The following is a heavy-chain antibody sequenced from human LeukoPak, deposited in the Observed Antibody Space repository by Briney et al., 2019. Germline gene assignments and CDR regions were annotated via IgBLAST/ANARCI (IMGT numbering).Heavy chain of an antibody. D-gene: IGHD6-19*01. CDR1: GFTFNTYG. CDR3: ARDRASGWYFDY. Sequence: PGGSLRLSCAASGFTFNTYGMSWVRQAPGKGLEWVSGISGSGGATYYADSVKGRFTISRDDPHNTLYLQMNSLRAEDTAVYYCARDRASGWYFDYWGQGTLVTVSS. CDR2: ISGSGGAT. J-gene: IGHJ4*02. V-gene: IGHV3-23*01.